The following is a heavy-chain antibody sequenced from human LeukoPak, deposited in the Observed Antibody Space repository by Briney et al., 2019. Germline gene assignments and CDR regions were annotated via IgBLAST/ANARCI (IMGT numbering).Heavy chain of an antibody. CDR2: IIPILGIA. V-gene: IGHV1-69*04. CDR1: GGTFSSYA. Sequence: ASVKVSCKASGGTFSSYAISWVRQAPGQGLEWMGRIIPILGIANYAQKFQGRVTITADKSTGTAYMELSSLRSEDTAVYYCARDIERIVVVVAATPRSAFDIWGQGTMVTVSS. CDR3: ARDIERIVVVVAATPRSAFDI. J-gene: IGHJ3*02. D-gene: IGHD2-15*01.